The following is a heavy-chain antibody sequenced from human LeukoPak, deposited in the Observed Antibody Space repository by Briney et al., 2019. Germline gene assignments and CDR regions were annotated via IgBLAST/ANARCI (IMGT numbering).Heavy chain of an antibody. D-gene: IGHD2-2*02. CDR1: AFTFRNYG. J-gene: IGHJ4*02. Sequence: GRSLRHSCAASAFTFRNYGMHWVRQAPGKGLEWVAIIWYDGSKNYYADSVKGRFTISRDNFNNTLYLQMNSLRAEDTALYYCARAPYTTGRSFYFDSWGQGTLVTVSS. CDR2: IWYDGSKN. CDR3: ARAPYTTGRSFYFDS. V-gene: IGHV3-33*01.